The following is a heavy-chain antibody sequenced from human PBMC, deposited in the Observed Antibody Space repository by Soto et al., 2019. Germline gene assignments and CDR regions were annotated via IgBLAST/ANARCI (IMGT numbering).Heavy chain of an antibody. Sequence: GASVKVSCKASGGTFSSYAMNWVRQAPGQGLEWMGGIIPMFGTADYAQKFQARVTITADESTSTAYMELSSLRSEDTAVYYCARPVLMDTGVRYYYGMDVWGQGTTVTVSS. V-gene: IGHV1-69*13. J-gene: IGHJ6*02. CDR1: GGTFSSYA. CDR3: ARPVLMDTGVRYYYGMDV. D-gene: IGHD5-18*01. CDR2: IIPMFGTA.